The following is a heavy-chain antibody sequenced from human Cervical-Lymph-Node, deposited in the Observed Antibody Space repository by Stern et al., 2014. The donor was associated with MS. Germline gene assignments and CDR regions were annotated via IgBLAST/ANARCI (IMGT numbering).Heavy chain of an antibody. Sequence: EVQLVESGGDLVKPGGSLRLSCEASGFTFSYYDMNWVRQAPGKGLEWVSSITSGSAYLYYADSVKGRFTISRDNAKNSLYLQINSLRAEDTAVYYCARQDGYNLDYWGRGTLVTVSS. CDR3: ARQDGYNLDY. CDR1: GFTFSYYD. J-gene: IGHJ4*02. CDR2: ITSGSAYL. D-gene: IGHD5-24*01. V-gene: IGHV3-21*02.